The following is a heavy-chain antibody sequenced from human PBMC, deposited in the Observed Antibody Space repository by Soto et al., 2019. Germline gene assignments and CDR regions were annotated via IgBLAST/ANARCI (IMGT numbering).Heavy chain of an antibody. V-gene: IGHV4-38-2*01. CDR1: GYSISSGYY. CDR3: ARGGTTVRKNWFDP. J-gene: IGHJ5*02. CDR2: IYHSGST. D-gene: IGHD4-17*01. Sequence: SETLSLTCAVPGYSISSGYYWGWIRQPPGKGLEWIGSIYHSGSTYYNPSLKSRVTISVDTSKNQFPLKLSSVTAADTAVYYCARGGTTVRKNWFDPWGQGTLVTVSS.